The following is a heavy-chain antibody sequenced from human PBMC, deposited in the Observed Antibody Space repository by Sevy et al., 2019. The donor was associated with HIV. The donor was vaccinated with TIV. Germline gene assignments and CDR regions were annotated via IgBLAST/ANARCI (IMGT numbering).Heavy chain of an antibody. CDR2: ISGSGGST. Sequence: GGSLRLSCAASGFTFSSYAMSWVRQAPGKGLEWVSAISGSGGSTYYADSVKGRFTISRDNSKNTLYLQMNSLRAEDTAVKDCASEGTVAGENDAFDIWGQGTMVTVSS. V-gene: IGHV3-23*01. CDR3: ASEGTVAGENDAFDI. J-gene: IGHJ3*02. CDR1: GFTFSSYA. D-gene: IGHD2-15*01.